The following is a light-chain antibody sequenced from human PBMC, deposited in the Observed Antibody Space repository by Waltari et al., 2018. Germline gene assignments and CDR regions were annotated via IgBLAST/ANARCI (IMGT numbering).Light chain of an antibody. V-gene: IGKV1-5*03. J-gene: IGKJ4*01. Sequence: DIQMTQSPSTLSASVGDRVTITCRASQYINTWLAWYQQKPGKAPTLLISKASSLEHEVPLRFSGSGFGTEFTLTISSLQPDDSATYYCQRYSSYPPTFGGGTMLEIK. CDR3: QRYSSYPPT. CDR1: QYINTW. CDR2: KAS.